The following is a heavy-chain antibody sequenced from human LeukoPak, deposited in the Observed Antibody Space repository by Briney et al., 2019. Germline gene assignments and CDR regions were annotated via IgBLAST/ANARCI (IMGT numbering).Heavy chain of an antibody. Sequence: HPGGSLRLSCATSGFPFETNAMSWVRQAPGKGLEWVATIGNTETFYADSVTGRFTISRDNSKNTVNLQMNRLRVEDTAMYYCAKDWIQFNRVFDCFDSWGQGTLVTVSS. CDR3: AKDWIQFNRVFDCFDS. CDR2: IGNTET. V-gene: IGHV3-23*01. D-gene: IGHD5-18*01. CDR1: GFPFETNA. J-gene: IGHJ4*02.